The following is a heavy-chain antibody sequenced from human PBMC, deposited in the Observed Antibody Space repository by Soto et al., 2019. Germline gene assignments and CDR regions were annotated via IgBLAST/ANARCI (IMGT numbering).Heavy chain of an antibody. J-gene: IGHJ4*02. CDR3: ARDQCSGGSCHFDY. Sequence: EVQLVESGGGLAQPGGSLRLSCAASGFTFSSYSMNWVRQAPGKGLEWVSYISSSSSTIYYADSVKGRFTISRDNAKNSLYLQMNSLRDEDTAVYYCARDQCSGGSCHFDYWGQGTLVTVSS. V-gene: IGHV3-48*02. CDR1: GFTFSSYS. D-gene: IGHD2-15*01. CDR2: ISSSSSTI.